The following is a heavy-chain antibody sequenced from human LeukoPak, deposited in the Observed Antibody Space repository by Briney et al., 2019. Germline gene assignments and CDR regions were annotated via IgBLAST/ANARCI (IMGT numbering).Heavy chain of an antibody. D-gene: IGHD6-19*01. CDR2: ISSSSNYL. CDR1: GFTFSSYS. CDR3: AREKVDGSGWYVDIDY. Sequence: PGGSLRLSCAASGFTFSSYSMNWVRQAPGKGLEWFSSISSSSNYLYYAESVKGRFNIYRDNAKNSLYLQMNRLRAEEKAVYYCAREKVDGSGWYVDIDYWGQGTLVTVSS. J-gene: IGHJ4*02. V-gene: IGHV3-21*01.